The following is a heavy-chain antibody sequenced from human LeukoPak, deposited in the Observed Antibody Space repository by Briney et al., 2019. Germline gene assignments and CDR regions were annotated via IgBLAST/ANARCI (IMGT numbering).Heavy chain of an antibody. D-gene: IGHD3-10*01. CDR2: ISYDGSVK. V-gene: IGHV3-30*04. Sequence: GGSLRLSCAASGFTFSSHAVHWVRQAPGKGLEWVAFISYDGSVKYYADSVKGRFTISRNNSKNTLFLQMNSLRAEDTAVYYCAREEGASGSAFDYWGPGTLVTVSS. CDR1: GFTFSSHA. J-gene: IGHJ4*02. CDR3: AREEGASGSAFDY.